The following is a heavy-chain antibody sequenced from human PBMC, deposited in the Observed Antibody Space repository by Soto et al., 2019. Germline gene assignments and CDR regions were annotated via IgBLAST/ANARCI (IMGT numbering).Heavy chain of an antibody. CDR3: ARAMGSGSYYQLDY. Sequence: QVQLVESGGGVVQPGRSLRLSCAASGFTFSSYGMHWVRQAPGKGLEWVAVIWYDGSNKDYADSVKGRFTISRDNSKNTLYLRMNSLRAEDTAVYYGARAMGSGSYYQLDYWGQGNLVTVSS. CDR1: GFTFSSYG. V-gene: IGHV3-33*01. D-gene: IGHD3-10*01. CDR2: IWYDGSNK. J-gene: IGHJ4*02.